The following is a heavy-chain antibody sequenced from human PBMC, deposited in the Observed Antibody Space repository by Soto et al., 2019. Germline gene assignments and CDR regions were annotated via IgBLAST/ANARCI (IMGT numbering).Heavy chain of an antibody. D-gene: IGHD5-12*01. Sequence: PSETLSLTCTVSGGSISIYYWSWIRQPPGKGLEWIGYIYYSGSTNYNPSLKSRVTLSVDTSKNQFSLKLSSVTAADTAVYYCARSGYDYDCDYWGQGXLVTVYS. CDR1: GGSISIYY. CDR3: ARSGYDYDCDY. CDR2: IYYSGST. V-gene: IGHV4-59*01. J-gene: IGHJ4*02.